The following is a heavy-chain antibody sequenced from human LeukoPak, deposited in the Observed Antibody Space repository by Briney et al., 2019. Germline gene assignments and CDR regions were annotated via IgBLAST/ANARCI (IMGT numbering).Heavy chain of an antibody. V-gene: IGHV4-30-4*01. J-gene: IGHJ5*02. D-gene: IGHD3-10*01. CDR1: DGSISSGDYY. CDR2: IYYSGST. Sequence: SETLSLTCTVSDGSISSGDYYWSWIRQPPGKGLEWIGYIYYSGSTYYNPSLKSRVTISVDTSKNQFSLKLSSVTAADTAVYYCAREIGDYYGSGRSRTPDNWFDPWGQGTLVTVSS. CDR3: AREIGDYYGSGRSRTPDNWFDP.